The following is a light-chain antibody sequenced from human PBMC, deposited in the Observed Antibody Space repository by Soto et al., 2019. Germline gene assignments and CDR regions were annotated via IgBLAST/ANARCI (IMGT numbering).Light chain of an antibody. CDR2: DVT. CDR1: SSDVGGYNY. Sequence: QSARTQPASVSGSPGQSITISCTGTSSDVGGYNYVSWYQHHPGKAPKLIIYDVTNRPSGVSNPFSGSKSGNTASLTISGLQPEDEADYYCSSYTTSNTRQIVFGTGTKLTVL. V-gene: IGLV2-14*03. J-gene: IGLJ1*01. CDR3: SSYTTSNTRQIV.